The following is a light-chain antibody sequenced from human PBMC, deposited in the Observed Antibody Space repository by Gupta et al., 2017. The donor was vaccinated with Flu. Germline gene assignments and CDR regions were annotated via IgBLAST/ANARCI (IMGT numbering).Light chain of an antibody. V-gene: IGLV3-21*02. J-gene: IGLJ3*02. CDR2: DER. Sequence: SYVVIQPPSVSVAPGQTARVTCGGGNIGSISVHWYQQRPGQAPVLVICDERDRPSGIPDRFSGCNSGSAATLTSSRVEAGDEAVCYFQVWNTNSDHWVFGGGTKLTVL. CDR3: QVWNTNSDHWV. CDR1: NIGSIS.